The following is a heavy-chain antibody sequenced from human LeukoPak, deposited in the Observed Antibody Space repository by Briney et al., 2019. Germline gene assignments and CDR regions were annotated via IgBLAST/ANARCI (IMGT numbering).Heavy chain of an antibody. V-gene: IGHV3-23*01. J-gene: IGHJ6*03. CDR3: AAISSYYYMDV. CDR1: GFTFSSYA. Sequence: GGSLRLSCAASGFTFSSYAMSWVRQAPGKGLEWVSAISGSGAGTHYADSVKGRFTISRDNSENTLYLQMNSLRAEDTAVYYCAAISSYYYMDVWGKGTTVTISS. CDR2: ISGSGAGT. D-gene: IGHD2-21*01.